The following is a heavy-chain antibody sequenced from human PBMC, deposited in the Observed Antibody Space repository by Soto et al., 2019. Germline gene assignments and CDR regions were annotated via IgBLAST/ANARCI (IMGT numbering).Heavy chain of an antibody. CDR2: SYYSGIT. D-gene: IGHD3-9*01. V-gene: IGHV4-59*01. J-gene: IGHJ4*02. CDR1: GGSISSYY. CDR3: AMLTYYFDY. Sequence: SETLSLTCPVSGGSISSYYWPWIRQPPGKGLDLIVYSYYSGITNYNPSLKSRVTISVGTSKNQFSLKLSSVTAADTAVYYCAMLTYYFDYWGQGTLVTVSS.